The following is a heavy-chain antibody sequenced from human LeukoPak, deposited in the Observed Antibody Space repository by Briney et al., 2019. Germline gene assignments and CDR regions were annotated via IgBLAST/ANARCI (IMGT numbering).Heavy chain of an antibody. CDR1: GFAFSTYG. J-gene: IGHJ4*02. CDR3: ARRVSGSYLDY. D-gene: IGHD3-10*01. Sequence: PGGSLRFSCAASGFAFSTYGMNWVRQAPGKGLEWVSYITSRSTIYYADSVKGRFTISRDNVKNSLYLEMNSLRDDDTAVYYCARRVSGSYLDYWGQGILVTVSS. V-gene: IGHV3-48*02. CDR2: ITSRSTI.